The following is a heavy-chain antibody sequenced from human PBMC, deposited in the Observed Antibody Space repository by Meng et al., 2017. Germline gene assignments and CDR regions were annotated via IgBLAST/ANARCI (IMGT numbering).Heavy chain of an antibody. D-gene: IGHD6-19*01. V-gene: IGHV3-53*02. J-gene: IGHJ4*02. CDR3: ARDSSSGWYHNY. Sequence: VKMAGTGGGLSQPGGYRRLSGTASGFAVTTSYMSWVRQAPGKGLEWVSVIYSGGSTYYADSVKGRFSISRDNSKNTLYLQMNSLRAEDTAVYFCARDSSSGWYHNYWGQGTLVTVSS. CDR2: IYSGGST. CDR1: GFAVTTSY.